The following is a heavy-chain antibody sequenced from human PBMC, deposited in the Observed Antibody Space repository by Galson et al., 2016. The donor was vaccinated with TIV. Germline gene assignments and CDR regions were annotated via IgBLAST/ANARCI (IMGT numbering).Heavy chain of an antibody. D-gene: IGHD6-19*01. V-gene: IGHV1-46*01. J-gene: IGHJ4*02. CDR1: GYTFTSYY. CDR3: ARVLEVAGTDY. CDR2: INPSGGST. Sequence: SVKVSCKASGYTFTSYYMHWVRQAPGQGLEWLGIINPSGGSTSYAQKFQGRVTMTRDTSTSTVYMELSSLRSEDTAVYYCARVLEVAGTDYWGQGTLVTVSS.